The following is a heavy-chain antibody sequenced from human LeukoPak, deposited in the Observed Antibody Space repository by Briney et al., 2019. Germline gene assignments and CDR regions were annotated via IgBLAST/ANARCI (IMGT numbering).Heavy chain of an antibody. Sequence: ASVKVSCKASGYTFSGFYIYWVRQAPGQGLEWMGWINPNSGGTNYAQKFQGRVTMTRDTSISTAYMELSRLRSDDTAVYYCAXAGVWDYSDSSGYHNAAFDIWGQGTMVTVSS. CDR3: AXAGVWDYSDSSGYHNAAFDI. CDR2: INPNSGGT. J-gene: IGHJ3*02. CDR1: GYTFSGFY. D-gene: IGHD3-22*01. V-gene: IGHV1-2*02.